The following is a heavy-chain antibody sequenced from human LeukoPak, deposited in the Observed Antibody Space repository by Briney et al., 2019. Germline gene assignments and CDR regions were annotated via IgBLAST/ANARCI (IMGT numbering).Heavy chain of an antibody. D-gene: IGHD1-26*01. CDR1: GFTFSDYY. CDR2: ISSSGSTI. V-gene: IGHV3-11*04. CDR3: ARDRAPGSWQGALDI. J-gene: IGHJ3*02. Sequence: AGGSLRLSCAASGFTFSDYYMSWIRQAPGKGLEWVSYISSSGSTIYYADSVKGRFTISRDNAKNSLYLQMNSLRAEDTAVYYCARDRAPGSWQGALDIWGQGTVVTVSS.